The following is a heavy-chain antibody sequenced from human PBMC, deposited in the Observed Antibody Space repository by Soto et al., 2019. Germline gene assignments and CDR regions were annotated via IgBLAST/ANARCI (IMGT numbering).Heavy chain of an antibody. J-gene: IGHJ4*02. CDR2: INPSGGST. CDR3: ARGPWNYRRDLEVDY. CDR1: GYTFTSYY. Sequence: GASVKFSCKASGYTFTSYYMHWVRQAPGQGLEWMGIINPSGGSTSYAQKFQGRVTMTRDTSTSTVYMELSSLRSEDTAVYYCARGPWNYRRDLEVDYWGQGTLVTVSS. D-gene: IGHD1-7*01. V-gene: IGHV1-46*03.